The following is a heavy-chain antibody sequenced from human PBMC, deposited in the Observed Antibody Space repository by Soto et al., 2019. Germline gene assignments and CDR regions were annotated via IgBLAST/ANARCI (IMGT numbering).Heavy chain of an antibody. D-gene: IGHD4-17*01. CDR3: ARAGITDGDYPLVGFWYFDL. J-gene: IGHJ2*01. CDR1: GFTFSSYA. Sequence: GGSLRLSCAASGFTFSSYAMSWVRQAPGKGLEWVSAISGSGGSTYYADSVKGRFTISRDNSKNTLYLQMNSLRAEDTAVYYCARAGITDGDYPLVGFWYFDLWGRGTLVTVSS. CDR2: ISGSGGST. V-gene: IGHV3-23*01.